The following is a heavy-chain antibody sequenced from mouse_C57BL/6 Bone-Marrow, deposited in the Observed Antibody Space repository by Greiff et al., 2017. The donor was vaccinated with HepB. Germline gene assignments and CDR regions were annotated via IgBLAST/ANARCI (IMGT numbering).Heavy chain of an antibody. V-gene: IGHV1-7*01. J-gene: IGHJ4*01. D-gene: IGHD1-1*01. CDR3: ARRRYYDYGSSYCAMDY. CDR1: GYTFTSYW. Sequence: QVQLKQSGAELAKPGASVKLSCKASGYTFTSYWMHWVKQRPGQGLEWIGYINPSSGYTKYNQKFKDKATLTADKSSSTAYMQLSSLTYEDSAVYYCARRRYYDYGSSYCAMDYWGQGTSVTVSS. CDR2: INPSSGYT.